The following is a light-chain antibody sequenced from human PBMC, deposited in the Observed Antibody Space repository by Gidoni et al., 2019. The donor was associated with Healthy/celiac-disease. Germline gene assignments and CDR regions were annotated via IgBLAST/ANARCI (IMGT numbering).Light chain of an antibody. CDR2: AAS. CDR1: QGISSY. Sequence: IRMTQSPSSFSASTGDRVTITCRASQGISSYLAWYQQKPGKAPKLLIYAASTWKSGVPSRFSGSGSGTDFTLTISCLESEDFATYYCQQYYSYPRTFGQGTKVEIK. V-gene: IGKV1-8*01. J-gene: IGKJ1*01. CDR3: QQYYSYPRT.